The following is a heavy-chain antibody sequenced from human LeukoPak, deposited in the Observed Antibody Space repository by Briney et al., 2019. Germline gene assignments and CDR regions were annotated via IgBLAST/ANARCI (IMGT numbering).Heavy chain of an antibody. J-gene: IGHJ4*02. Sequence: ASVKVSCKASGYTFTSYGISWVRQAPGQGLEWMGWISAYNGNTNYAQKLQGRVTMTTDTSTSTVYMELSSLRSEDTAVYYCARESGSYHFDYWGQGTLVTVSS. CDR3: ARESGSYHFDY. CDR1: GYTFTSYG. CDR2: ISAYNGNT. V-gene: IGHV1-18*01. D-gene: IGHD1-26*01.